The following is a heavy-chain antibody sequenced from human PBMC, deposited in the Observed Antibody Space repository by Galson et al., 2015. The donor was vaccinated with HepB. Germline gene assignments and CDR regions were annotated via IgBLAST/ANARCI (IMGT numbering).Heavy chain of an antibody. J-gene: IGHJ4*02. D-gene: IGHD6-19*01. Sequence: SVKVSCKASGYTFTDYFMHWVRQAPGQGLEWMGRIHPSSGVTNYAQKFQGAVTMTRDTSINTAYMELSRLRSDDTAVYYCARSMAVAGNVLLDYWGQGTLVTGSS. CDR2: IHPSSGVT. CDR3: ARSMAVAGNVLLDY. V-gene: IGHV1-2*02. CDR1: GYTFTDYF.